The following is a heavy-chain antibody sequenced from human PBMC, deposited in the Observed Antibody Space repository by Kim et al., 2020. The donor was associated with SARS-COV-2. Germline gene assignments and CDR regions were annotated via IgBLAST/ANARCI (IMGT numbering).Heavy chain of an antibody. V-gene: IGHV1-69*13. Sequence: SVKVSCKASGGTFSSYAISWVRQAPGQGLEWMGGIIPIFGTANYAQKFQGRVTITADESTSTAYMELSSLRSEDTAVYYCARCDWNDWWFDYWGQGTLVTVSS. CDR2: IIPIFGTA. CDR1: GGTFSSYA. J-gene: IGHJ4*02. D-gene: IGHD1-1*01. CDR3: ARCDWNDWWFDY.